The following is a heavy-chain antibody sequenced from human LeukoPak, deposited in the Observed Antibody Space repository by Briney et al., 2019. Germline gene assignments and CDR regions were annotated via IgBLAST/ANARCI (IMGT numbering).Heavy chain of an antibody. CDR3: ARGRRSDGSGPPYFDY. V-gene: IGHV3-7*01. CDR1: GFTFSSYW. Sequence: GGSLRLSCAASGFTFSSYWMSWVRQAPGKGLEWVVNIQQDGSEKYYVDSVKGRFTISRDNAKNSLYLQMNSLRAEDTAVYYCARGRRSDGSGPPYFDYWGQGTLVTVSS. J-gene: IGHJ4*02. CDR2: IQQDGSEK. D-gene: IGHD6-19*01.